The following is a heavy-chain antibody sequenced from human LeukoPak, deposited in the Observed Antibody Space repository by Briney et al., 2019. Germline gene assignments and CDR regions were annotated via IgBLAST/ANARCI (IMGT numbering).Heavy chain of an antibody. CDR3: AREKYSSSWYAGPFDY. V-gene: IGHV1-69*13. J-gene: IGHJ4*02. Sequence: ASVKVSCKASGGTFSSYAISWVRQAPGQGLEWMGGIIPIFGTANYAQKFQGRVTITADESTSTAYMELSSLRSEDTAVYYCAREKYSSSWYAGPFDYWGQGTLATVSS. D-gene: IGHD6-13*01. CDR2: IIPIFGTA. CDR1: GGTFSSYA.